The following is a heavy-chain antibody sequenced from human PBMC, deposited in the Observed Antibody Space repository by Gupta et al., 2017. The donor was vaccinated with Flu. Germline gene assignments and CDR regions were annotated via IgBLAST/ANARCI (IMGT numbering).Heavy chain of an antibody. D-gene: IGHD4-4*01. J-gene: IGHJ6*02. CDR2: ISGSGGYT. CDR3: AKDLQRVPRHDYSVSYYYGMDV. V-gene: IGHV3-23*01. Sequence: EEQLLESGGGLVQSGGSLRLSCASFGFTFSSYAMNWVRQAPGKGPEWVSGISGSGGYTYYADSVKGRFTISRDNSKNTLYLEMNSLRVEDTAVYYCAKDLQRVPRHDYSVSYYYGMDVWGQGTTVTVSS. CDR1: GFTFSSYA.